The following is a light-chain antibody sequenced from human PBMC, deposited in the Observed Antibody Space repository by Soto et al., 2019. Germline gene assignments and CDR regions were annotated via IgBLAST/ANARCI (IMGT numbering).Light chain of an antibody. CDR2: SNN. CDR1: TSNLGSNT. V-gene: IGLV1-44*01. CDR3: ATWDDSLNAYV. J-gene: IGLJ1*01. Sequence: QSVLTQTPSASGTPGQRVTISCSGRTSNLGSNTVHWYQQLPGTAPKRLIHSNNQRPSGVPDRFSGSKSGTSASLAISGLQSDDEADYYCATWDDSLNAYVFGTGTKLTVL.